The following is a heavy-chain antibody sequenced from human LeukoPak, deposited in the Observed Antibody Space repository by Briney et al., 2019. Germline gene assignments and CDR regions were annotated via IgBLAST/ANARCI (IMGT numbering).Heavy chain of an antibody. J-gene: IGHJ5*02. CDR1: GGSIRGSGYW. CDR3: ARTYMVRGVIIEGGWFDP. D-gene: IGHD3-10*01. Sequence: SETLSLTCIVSGGSIRGSGYWWGWIRQPPGKGLEWIGSLYYTGSTNYNPSLKSRLTISVDTSKNQFSLQLSSVTAADTAMYYCARTYMVRGVIIEGGWFDPWGQGTLVTVSS. CDR2: LYYTGST. V-gene: IGHV4-39*07.